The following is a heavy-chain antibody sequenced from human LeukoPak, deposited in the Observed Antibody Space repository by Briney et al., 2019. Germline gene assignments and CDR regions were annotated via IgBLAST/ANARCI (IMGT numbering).Heavy chain of an antibody. D-gene: IGHD6-19*01. J-gene: IGHJ5*02. CDR1: GYTFTSYG. V-gene: IGHV1-18*01. CDR3: AREIAVAGKGWLDP. CDR2: ISAYNGST. Sequence: ASVKVSCKASGYTFTSYGISWVRQAPGQGLDWMGWISAYNGSTNYAKKLQGRVTMTTDTSTSTAYMELRNMRSDDTAVYYCAREIAVAGKGWLDPWGQGTLVTVSS.